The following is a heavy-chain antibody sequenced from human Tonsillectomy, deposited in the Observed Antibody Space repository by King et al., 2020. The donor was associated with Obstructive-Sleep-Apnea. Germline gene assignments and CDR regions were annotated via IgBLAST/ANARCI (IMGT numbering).Heavy chain of an antibody. Sequence: VQLQESGPGLVKPSETLSLTCTVSVGSIISYYWSWIRQPPGKGLEWIGYIYYSGSTKYNPSLKNRVTISVDTSKNQFSLKLSSVTAADTAVYYCARHTTDYDVLTGYSYHFDSWGQGTLITVSS. D-gene: IGHD3-9*01. CDR3: ARHTTDYDVLTGYSYHFDS. CDR1: VGSIISYY. J-gene: IGHJ4*02. CDR2: IYYSGST. V-gene: IGHV4-59*08.